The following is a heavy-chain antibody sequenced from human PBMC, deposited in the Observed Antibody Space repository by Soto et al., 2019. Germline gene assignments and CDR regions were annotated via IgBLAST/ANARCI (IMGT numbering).Heavy chain of an antibody. CDR3: TMSAISPYGGLIGPFDS. CDR2: INPANGNT. CDR1: GYTFTAYA. J-gene: IGHJ4*02. Sequence: QVQLALSGAEERKPGASVKVSCEATGYTFTAYAMHWVRQAPGQRLEWMGWINPANGNTKYSQKFQGRLTITSDTSANTVYMELNSLTSQDTAMYYCTMSAISPYGGLIGPFDSWGQGNLVTVSS. V-gene: IGHV1-3*05. D-gene: IGHD3-16*02.